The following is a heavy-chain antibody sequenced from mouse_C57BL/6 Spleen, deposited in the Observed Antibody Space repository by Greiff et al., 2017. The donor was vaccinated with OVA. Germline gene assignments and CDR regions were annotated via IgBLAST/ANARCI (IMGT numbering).Heavy chain of an antibody. CDR2: INPGSGGT. J-gene: IGHJ4*01. CDR1: GYDFTNYL. Sequence: VQLQQSGAELVRPGTSVKVSCKASGYDFTNYLIEWVKQRPEQGLEWIGVINPGSGGTNYTEKFQGKATLTADKSSSTAYMQLSSLTSEDSAVYFCARRGSYYAMDYWGQGTSVTVSS. CDR3: ARRGSYYAMDY. V-gene: IGHV1-54*01.